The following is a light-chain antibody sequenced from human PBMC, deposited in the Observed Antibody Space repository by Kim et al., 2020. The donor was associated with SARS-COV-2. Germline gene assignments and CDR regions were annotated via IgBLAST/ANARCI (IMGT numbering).Light chain of an antibody. CDR2: DDN. V-gene: IGLV1-40*01. Sequence: VTISCTGSSSNIGAGFNVHWYQYLPGRAPKLLISDDNKRPSGVPDRFSASKSATSASLAITGLQAEDEAEYYCQSYDTSLSGFVIFGGGTQLTVL. CDR3: QSYDTSLSGFVI. CDR1: SSNIGAGFN. J-gene: IGLJ2*01.